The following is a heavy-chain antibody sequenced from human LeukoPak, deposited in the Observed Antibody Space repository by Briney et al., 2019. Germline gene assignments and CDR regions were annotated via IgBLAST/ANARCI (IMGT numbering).Heavy chain of an antibody. CDR1: GYSFTAYY. J-gene: IGHJ4*02. CDR3: ARVPGSFDY. D-gene: IGHD3-10*01. V-gene: IGHV1-2*02. CDR2: VNPNSGAT. Sequence: ASVKVSFRTSGYSFTAYYIHWVRQAPGQGLELMGWVNPNSGATNYAQKFQGRVTMTRDTSISTVYMDLNRLTSDDTAVYYCARVPGSFDYWGQGTLVTVSS.